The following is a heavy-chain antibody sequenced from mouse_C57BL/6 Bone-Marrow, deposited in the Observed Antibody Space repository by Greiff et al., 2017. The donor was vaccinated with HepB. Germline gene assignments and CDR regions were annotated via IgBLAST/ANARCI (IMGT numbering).Heavy chain of an antibody. Sequence: QVQLQQSGAELVRPGASVTLSCKASGYTFTDYEMHWVKQTPVHGLEWIGAIDPETGGTAYNQKFKGKAILTADKSSSTAYMELRSLTSEDSAVYYCTRWGDYDDFDYWGQGTTLTVSS. V-gene: IGHV1-15*01. D-gene: IGHD2-4*01. CDR1: GYTFTDYE. J-gene: IGHJ2*01. CDR3: TRWGDYDDFDY. CDR2: IDPETGGT.